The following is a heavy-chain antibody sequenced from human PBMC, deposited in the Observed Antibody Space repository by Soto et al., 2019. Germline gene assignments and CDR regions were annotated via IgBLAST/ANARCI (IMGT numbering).Heavy chain of an antibody. Sequence: SETLSLTCAVYGGSFSGYYWSWIRQPPGKGLEWIGEINHSGSTNYNQSLKSRVTISVDTSKNQFSLKLSSVTAADTAVYYCARSPPRTQWGLAARPFDYWGQGTLVTVSS. CDR3: ARSPPRTQWGLAARPFDY. J-gene: IGHJ4*02. D-gene: IGHD6-6*01. CDR1: GGSFSGYY. V-gene: IGHV4-34*01. CDR2: INHSGST.